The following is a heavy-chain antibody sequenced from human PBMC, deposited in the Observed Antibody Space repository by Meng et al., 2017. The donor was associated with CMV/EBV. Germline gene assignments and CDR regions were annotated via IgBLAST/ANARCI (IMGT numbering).Heavy chain of an antibody. D-gene: IGHD3-10*01. CDR3: ASVQGLGVS. V-gene: IGHV4-61*02. Sequence: VPLQESGHGPGKPSQNLSLTCTVSGGSISSGSYYWSWIRQPAGKGLEWIGRIYTSGSTNYNPSLKSRVTISVDTSKNQFSLKLSSVTAADTAVYYCASVQGLGVSWGQGTLVTVSS. J-gene: IGHJ4*02. CDR2: IYTSGST. CDR1: GGSISSGSYY.